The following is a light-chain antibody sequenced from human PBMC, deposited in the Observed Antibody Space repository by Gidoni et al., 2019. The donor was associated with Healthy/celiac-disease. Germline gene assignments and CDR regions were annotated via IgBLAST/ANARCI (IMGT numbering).Light chain of an antibody. CDR2: EVS. CDR3: YSHRSKV. V-gene: IGLV2-14*01. Sequence: QSTLTQPASGSGSPGQSITISCTGTSSDVGGYNYGSWYQQHPGKAPKLMIYEVSNRPSGVSNRFSGSKSGNTASLTISGLQAEDEADYYCYSHRSKVFGGGTKLTVL. CDR1: SSDVGGYNY. J-gene: IGLJ2*01.